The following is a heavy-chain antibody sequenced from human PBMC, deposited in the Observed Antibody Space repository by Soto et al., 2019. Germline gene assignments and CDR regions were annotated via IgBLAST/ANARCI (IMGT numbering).Heavy chain of an antibody. J-gene: IGHJ4*02. D-gene: IGHD3-10*01. CDR2: ISWNSGSI. V-gene: IGHV3-9*01. Sequence: EVPLVESGGGLVQPGRSLRLSCAASGFTFDDYAMHWVRQAPGKGLEWVSGISWNSGSIGYADSVKGRFTISRDNAMNYLYLQMNSLRAEDTALYYCAKDGSRNYYGSGSDYWGQGTLVTVSS. CDR1: GFTFDDYA. CDR3: AKDGSRNYYGSGSDY.